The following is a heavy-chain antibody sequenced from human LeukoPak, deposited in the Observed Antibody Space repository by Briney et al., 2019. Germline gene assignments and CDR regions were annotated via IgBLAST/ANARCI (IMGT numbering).Heavy chain of an antibody. CDR2: ISAYNGNT. J-gene: IGHJ6*02. V-gene: IGHV1-18*01. CDR1: GYTFTSYG. Sequence: GASVKVSCKASGYTFTSYGISWVRQAPGQGLEWMGWISAYNGNTNYAQKLQGRVTMTTDTSTSTAYMELRSLRSDDTAVYYCASQNSSGWFRPYCYYGMDVWGQGTTVTVSS. CDR3: ASQNSSGWFRPYCYYGMDV. D-gene: IGHD6-19*01.